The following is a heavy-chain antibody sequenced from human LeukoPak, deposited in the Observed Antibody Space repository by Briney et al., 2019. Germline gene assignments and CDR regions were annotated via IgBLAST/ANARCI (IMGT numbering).Heavy chain of an antibody. V-gene: IGHV1-8*01. J-gene: IGHJ4*02. CDR1: GYTFTSYD. CDR3: ASGLDYDSSGYYRC. Sequence: GASVKVSCKASGYTFTSYDINWVRQATGQGLEWMGWMNPNSGNTGYAQKFQGRVTMTRNTSISTAYMELSSLRSDDTAVYYCASGLDYDSSGYYRCWGQGTLVTVSS. D-gene: IGHD3-22*01. CDR2: MNPNSGNT.